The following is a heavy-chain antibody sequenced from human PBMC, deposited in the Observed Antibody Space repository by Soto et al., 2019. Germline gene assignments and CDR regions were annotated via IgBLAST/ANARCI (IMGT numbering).Heavy chain of an antibody. CDR2: ISYSGNT. CDR3: ARGSNDPSAYYPDY. CDR1: GGSINSGTYF. V-gene: IGHV4-31*03. Sequence: QVQLQESGPGLVKPSQTLSLTCTVSGGSINSGTYFWSWIRQHPGKGLEWIGYISYSGNTHYNPSLKSRVSISAGTSNDQFALRLTSVTAADTAGYYCARGSNDPSAYYPDYWGQGALVIVCS. J-gene: IGHJ4*02. D-gene: IGHD3-22*01.